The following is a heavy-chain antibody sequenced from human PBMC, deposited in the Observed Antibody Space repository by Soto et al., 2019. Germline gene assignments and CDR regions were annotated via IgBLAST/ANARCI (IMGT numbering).Heavy chain of an antibody. CDR1: GFTFSSYW. CDR3: ARERITQTGYYGMDV. CDR2: IKQDGSEK. V-gene: IGHV3-7*01. J-gene: IGHJ6*02. Sequence: HPGGSLRLSCAASGFTFSSYWMSWVRQAPGKGLEWVANIKQDGSEKYYVDSVKGRFTISRDNAKNSLYLQMNSLRAEDTAVHYCARERITQTGYYGMDVWGQGTTVTVS. D-gene: IGHD3-10*01.